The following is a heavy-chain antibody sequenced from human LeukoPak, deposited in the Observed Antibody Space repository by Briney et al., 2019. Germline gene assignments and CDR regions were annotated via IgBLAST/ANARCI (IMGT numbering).Heavy chain of an antibody. J-gene: IGHJ4*02. CDR3: ARGSSSSGYYYFDY. V-gene: IGHV3-33*01. Sequence: PGRSLRLSCVAPGFTFSNYGMHWVRQAPGQGLEWVAVIYYDGSNKYYADSVKGRFTISRDNSKNTVYLQMNSLTAEDTAVYSCARGSSSSGYYYFDYWGQGTLVTVSS. CDR2: IYYDGSNK. D-gene: IGHD6-19*01. CDR1: GFTFSNYG.